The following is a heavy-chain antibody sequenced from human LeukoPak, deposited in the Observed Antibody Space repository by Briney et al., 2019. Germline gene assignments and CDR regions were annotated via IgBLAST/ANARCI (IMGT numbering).Heavy chain of an antibody. CDR3: ATYRQVLLPFES. D-gene: IGHD2-8*02. CDR1: GSTFSSYN. CDR2: IFPSGGEI. V-gene: IGHV3-23*01. Sequence: GGSLRLSCAASGSTFSSYNMNWVRQAPGKGLEWVSSIFPSGGEIHYADSVRGRFTISRDNSKSTLSLQMNSLRVEDTAIYYCATYRQVLLPFESWGQGTLVTVSS. J-gene: IGHJ4*02.